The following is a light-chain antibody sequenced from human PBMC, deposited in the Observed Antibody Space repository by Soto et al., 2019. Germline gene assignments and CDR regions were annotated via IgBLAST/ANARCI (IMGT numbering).Light chain of an antibody. Sequence: EIVLTQSPGTLSLSPGESATLSCRASQNVGSTSLAWYQQRPGQVPRLLISGTSTRATGIPDRFTGSGSGTDFTLTIIRLQPEDFAVYYCQRYNNWPLTFGGGTKVESK. CDR3: QRYNNWPLT. J-gene: IGKJ4*01. CDR1: QNVGSTS. V-gene: IGKV3-20*01. CDR2: GTS.